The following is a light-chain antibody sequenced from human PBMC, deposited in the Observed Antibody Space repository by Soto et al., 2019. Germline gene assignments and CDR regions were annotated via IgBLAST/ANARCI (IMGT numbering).Light chain of an antibody. Sequence: QAVVTQEPSLSVSPGGTVTLTCGLSSGSVSTSFYPGWYQQTPGQAPRTLIYSTNTRSSGVPDRFSGSILGNKAALTITGAQTDDECDYYCVLYMGSDIPWVFGGGTQLTVL. CDR2: STN. V-gene: IGLV8-61*01. CDR3: VLYMGSDIPWV. J-gene: IGLJ3*02. CDR1: SGSVSTSFY.